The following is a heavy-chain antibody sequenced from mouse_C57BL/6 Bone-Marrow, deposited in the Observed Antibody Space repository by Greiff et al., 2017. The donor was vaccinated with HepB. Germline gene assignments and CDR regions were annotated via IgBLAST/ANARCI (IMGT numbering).Heavy chain of an antibody. CDR1: GYTFTGYW. V-gene: IGHV1-9*01. Sequence: VQLVESGAELMKPGASVKLSCKATGYTFTGYWIEWVKQRPGHGLEWIGEILPGSGSTNYNEKFKGKATFTADTSSNTAYMQLSSLTTEDSAIYYCARKGLGFTTLVATPYWYFDVWGTGTTVTVSS. CDR3: ARKGLGFTTLVATPYWYFDV. CDR2: ILPGSGST. D-gene: IGHD1-1*01. J-gene: IGHJ1*03.